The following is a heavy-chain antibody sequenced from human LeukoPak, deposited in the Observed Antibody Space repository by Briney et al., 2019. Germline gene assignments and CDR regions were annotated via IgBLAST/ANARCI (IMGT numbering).Heavy chain of an antibody. Sequence: SETLSLTCAVYGGSFSGYYWSWIRQPPGKGLEWIGEVNHSGSTNYNPSLKSRVTISVDTSKNQFSLKLSSVTAADTAVYYCARARGYSSGWYLAPWGQGTLVTVSS. CDR1: GGSFSGYY. CDR3: ARARGYSSGWYLAP. CDR2: VNHSGST. V-gene: IGHV4-34*01. J-gene: IGHJ5*02. D-gene: IGHD6-19*01.